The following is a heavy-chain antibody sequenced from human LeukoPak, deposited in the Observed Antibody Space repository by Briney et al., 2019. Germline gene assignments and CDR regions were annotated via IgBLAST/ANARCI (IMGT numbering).Heavy chain of an antibody. J-gene: IGHJ3*02. CDR1: GGTFSSYD. Sequence: ASVKVSCKASGGTFSSYDISWVRQAPGQGLEWMGGIIPIFGTANYAQKFQGRVKITADESTSTAYMELSSLRSEDTAVYYCARAEVVPAAIVGHDAFDIWGQGTMVTVSS. CDR3: ARAEVVPAAIVGHDAFDI. V-gene: IGHV1-69*01. CDR2: IIPIFGTA. D-gene: IGHD2-2*01.